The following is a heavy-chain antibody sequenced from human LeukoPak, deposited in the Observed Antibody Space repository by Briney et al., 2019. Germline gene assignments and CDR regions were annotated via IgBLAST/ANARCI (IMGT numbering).Heavy chain of an antibody. CDR1: GFTFSTYA. Sequence: RTGGSLRLSCTASGFTFSTYAMTWVRQAPGKGLDWASGIGASGADTYYADSAKGRFTVSRDNSKNTLYLQMSSLRADDTAVYFCAKRPRDSSGYYLGAFDGWGQGTTVTLSS. CDR3: AKRPRDSSGYYLGAFDG. V-gene: IGHV3-23*01. J-gene: IGHJ3*01. CDR2: IGASGADT. D-gene: IGHD3-22*01.